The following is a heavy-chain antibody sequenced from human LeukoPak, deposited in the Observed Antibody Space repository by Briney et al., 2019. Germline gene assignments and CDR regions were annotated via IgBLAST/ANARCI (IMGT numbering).Heavy chain of an antibody. V-gene: IGHV4-39*01. Sequence: SETLSLTCTVSGGSISSSSYYWGWIRQPPGKGLEWIGSIYYSGGTYYNPSLKSRVTISVDTSKNQFSLKLSSVTAADTAVYYCARHPRYCSGGSCYFDYWGQGTLVTVSS. D-gene: IGHD2-15*01. CDR3: ARHPRYCSGGSCYFDY. CDR1: GGSISSSSYY. CDR2: IYYSGGT. J-gene: IGHJ4*02.